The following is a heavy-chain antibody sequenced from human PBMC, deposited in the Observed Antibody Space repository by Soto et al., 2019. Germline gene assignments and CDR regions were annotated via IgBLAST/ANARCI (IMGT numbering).Heavy chain of an antibody. V-gene: IGHV3-15*07. CDR1: GFTFSNAW. CDR2: IKSKTDGGTT. J-gene: IGHJ4*02. Sequence: PGGSLRLSCAASGFTFSNAWMNWVRQAPGKGLDWVGRIKSKTDGGTTDYAAPVKGRFTISRDDSKNTLYLQMNSLKTEDTAVYYCTTDLLLWFGEFSMAPNDWGQGTLVTVSS. CDR3: TTDLLLWFGEFSMAPND. D-gene: IGHD3-10*01.